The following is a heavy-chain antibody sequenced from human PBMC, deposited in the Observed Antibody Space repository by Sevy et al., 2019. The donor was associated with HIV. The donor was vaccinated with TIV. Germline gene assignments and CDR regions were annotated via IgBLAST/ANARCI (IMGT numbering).Heavy chain of an antibody. Sequence: SETLSLTCTVSGGSISGYYWSWIRQPPGKGLEWIGYISHSGSTDYNPSLKRRVTISVDTSKNQFSLKLNSVTAADTAVYYCARASWFGELGNYLDYWGQGTLVTVSS. CDR1: GGSISGYY. CDR3: ARASWFGELGNYLDY. J-gene: IGHJ4*02. D-gene: IGHD3-10*01. CDR2: ISHSGST. V-gene: IGHV4-59*13.